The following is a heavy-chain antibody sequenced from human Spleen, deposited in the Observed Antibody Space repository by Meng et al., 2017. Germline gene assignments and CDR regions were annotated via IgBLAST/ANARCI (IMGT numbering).Heavy chain of an antibody. V-gene: IGHV3-7*01. D-gene: IGHD3-10*01. CDR1: GFTFSNYW. CDR2: INQDGSER. Sequence: GGSLRLSCAASGFTFSNYWLAWVRQAPGKGLEWVANINQDGSERYHVDSVKGRFTISRDNAETSLYLEMNSLRAEDTAVYYCARERAYVSGSFYPYYDSWGRGTLVTVSS. J-gene: IGHJ4*02. CDR3: ARERAYVSGSFYPYYDS.